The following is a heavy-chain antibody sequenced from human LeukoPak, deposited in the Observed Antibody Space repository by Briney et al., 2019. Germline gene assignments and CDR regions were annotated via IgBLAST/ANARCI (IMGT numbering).Heavy chain of an antibody. J-gene: IGHJ4*02. CDR3: ASPGITTFDY. CDR1: GGSISGNSFH. D-gene: IGHD3-22*01. Sequence: PSETLSLTCTVSGGSISGNSFHWGWVRQPPGKGLEWIGNIYYTGITYYNPSLKSRVTTSVDTSKNQFSLKLNSVTAADTAVYYCASPGITTFDYWGQGTLVTVSS. V-gene: IGHV4-39*01. CDR2: IYYTGIT.